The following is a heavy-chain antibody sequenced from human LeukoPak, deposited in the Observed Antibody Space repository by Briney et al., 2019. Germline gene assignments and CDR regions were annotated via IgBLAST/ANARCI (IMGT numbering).Heavy chain of an antibody. CDR1: GYTFTGYY. J-gene: IGHJ4*02. D-gene: IGHD6-19*01. V-gene: IGHV1-2*02. Sequence: ASVKVSCKASGYTFTGYYMHWVRQAPGQGLEWMGWINPNSGGTNYAQKFQGRVTMTRDTSISTAYMELGRLRSDDTAVYYCARDHVAVAALGYWGQGTLVTVSS. CDR3: ARDHVAVAALGY. CDR2: INPNSGGT.